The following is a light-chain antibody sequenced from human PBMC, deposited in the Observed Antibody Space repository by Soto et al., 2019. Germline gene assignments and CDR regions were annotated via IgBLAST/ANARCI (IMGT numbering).Light chain of an antibody. J-gene: IGKJ5*01. Sequence: EIQMTHSPSSLSASVVDRVTITCRASQGINRWLAWYQQKPGKAPNLLIYDASSLKTGVPSRFSGSGSGTDFTFTINGLQPEDFATYYCQHYDHVQVTFGQGTRLEI. CDR2: DAS. V-gene: IGKV1-33*01. CDR3: QHYDHVQVT. CDR1: QGINRW.